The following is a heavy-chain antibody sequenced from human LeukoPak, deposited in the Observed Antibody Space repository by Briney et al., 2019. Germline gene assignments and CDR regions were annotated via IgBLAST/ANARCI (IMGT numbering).Heavy chain of an antibody. CDR3: ARDGYYYGSGAKKSSDYYGMDV. Sequence: GGSLRLSCAASGFTFSSYEMNWVRQAPGKGLERVSYISSSGSTIYYADSVKGRFTISRDNAKNSLYLQMNSLRAEDTAVYYCARDGYYYGSGAKKSSDYYGMDVWGQGTTVTVSS. V-gene: IGHV3-48*03. D-gene: IGHD3-10*01. CDR2: ISSSGSTI. CDR1: GFTFSSYE. J-gene: IGHJ6*02.